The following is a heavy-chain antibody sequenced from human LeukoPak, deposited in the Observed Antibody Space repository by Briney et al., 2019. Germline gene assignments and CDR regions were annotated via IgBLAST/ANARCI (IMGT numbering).Heavy chain of an antibody. CDR2: IYPRDGST. Sequence: ASVKVSCKASGYTFTSNYIHWVRQAPGQGLEWMGMIYPRDGSTSYAQKFQGRVTVTRDTSTSTVHMELSGLRSEDTAVYHCARDQEGFDYWGQGTLVTVSS. CDR1: GYTFTSNY. CDR3: ARDQEGFDY. J-gene: IGHJ4*02. V-gene: IGHV1-46*01.